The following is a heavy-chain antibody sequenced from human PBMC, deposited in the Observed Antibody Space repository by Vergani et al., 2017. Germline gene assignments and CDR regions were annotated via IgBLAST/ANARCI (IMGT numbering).Heavy chain of an antibody. CDR2: IIPIFGTT. Sequence: QGQLAQSGAEVKKPGSSVKVSCKASGGTFSSNSISWVRQAPGQGLEWMGRIIPIFGTTSYAQKFQGRVTILADESTSTAYMELSSLRSEDTAVYYCARDGPYSSSSFPFDYWGQGTLVTVSS. D-gene: IGHD6-6*01. CDR1: GGTFSSNS. V-gene: IGHV1-69*13. J-gene: IGHJ4*02. CDR3: ARDGPYSSSSFPFDY.